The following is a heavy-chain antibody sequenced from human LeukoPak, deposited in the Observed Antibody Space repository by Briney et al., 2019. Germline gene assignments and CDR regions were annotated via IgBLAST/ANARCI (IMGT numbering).Heavy chain of an antibody. CDR1: GGTFSSYA. CDR2: IIPILGIA. V-gene: IGHV1-69*04. CDR3: AREEYDYGDWMGYYFDY. D-gene: IGHD4-17*01. J-gene: IGHJ4*02. Sequence: ASVKVSCKASGGTFSSYAISWVRQAPGQGLEWMGRIIPILGIANYAQKFQGRVTITADKSTSTAYMELSSLRSEDTAVYYCAREEYDYGDWMGYYFDYWGQGTLVTASS.